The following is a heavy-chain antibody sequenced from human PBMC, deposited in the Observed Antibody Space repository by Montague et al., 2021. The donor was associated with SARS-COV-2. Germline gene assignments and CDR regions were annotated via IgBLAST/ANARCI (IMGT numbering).Heavy chain of an antibody. Sequence: FYDYAVXLKSRLTIKPDTSKNQFSLKLNSVTPEDTAVYYCARYIGSAGIYYYYGMDVWGQGTTVKVSS. V-gene: IGHV6-1*01. J-gene: IGHJ6*02. CDR3: ARYIGSAGIYYYYGMDV. D-gene: IGHD3-10*01. CDR2: FY.